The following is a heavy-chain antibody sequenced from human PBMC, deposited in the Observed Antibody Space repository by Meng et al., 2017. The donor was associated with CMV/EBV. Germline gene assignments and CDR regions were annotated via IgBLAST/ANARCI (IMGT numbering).Heavy chain of an antibody. V-gene: IGHV3-33*06. CDR2: IWYDGSNK. CDR3: AKDGPEPDYIDY. Sequence: GGSLRLSCAASGFTFSSYGMHWVRQAPGKGLEWVAVIWYDGSNKYYADSEKGRFTISRDNSKNTLYLQMNSLRAEDTAVYYCAKDGPEPDYIDYWGQGTLVTVSS. D-gene: IGHD1-14*01. J-gene: IGHJ4*02. CDR1: GFTFSSYG.